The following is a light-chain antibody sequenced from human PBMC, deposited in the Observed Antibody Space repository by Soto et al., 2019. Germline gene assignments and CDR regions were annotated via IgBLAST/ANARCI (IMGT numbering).Light chain of an antibody. Sequence: DIQMTQPPSSLSASLGARVTITCRASQTIYSNLNWYQQKPGKAPNLLIYAASSLESGVPARFSGSGSGTHFTLTITGLQPEDFATYYCQQTYSSLPITFGQGTRLEI. CDR2: AAS. CDR3: QQTYSSLPIT. J-gene: IGKJ5*01. CDR1: QTIYSN. V-gene: IGKV1-39*01.